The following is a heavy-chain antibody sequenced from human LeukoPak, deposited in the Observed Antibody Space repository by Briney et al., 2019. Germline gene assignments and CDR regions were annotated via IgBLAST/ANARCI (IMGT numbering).Heavy chain of an antibody. CDR1: GGSISSYY. D-gene: IGHD3-9*01. V-gene: IGHV4-59*01. Sequence: SETLSLTCTVSGGSISSYYWSWIRQPPGKGLEWIGYIYYSGSTNYNPSLKSRVTISVDTSKNQFSLKLSSVAAADTAVYYCARGARLNYDILTGYRSYYFDYWGQGTLVTVSS. CDR3: ARGARLNYDILTGYRSYYFDY. CDR2: IYYSGST. J-gene: IGHJ4*02.